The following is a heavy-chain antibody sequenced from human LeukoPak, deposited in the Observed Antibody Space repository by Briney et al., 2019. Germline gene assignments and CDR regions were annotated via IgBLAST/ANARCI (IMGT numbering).Heavy chain of an antibody. CDR1: GFTFSSHT. V-gene: IGHV3-48*02. CDR2: ISSTSNTI. J-gene: IGHJ4*02. CDR3: ARARGVDY. Sequence: PGGSLRLSCAASGFTFSSHTMNWVRQARGKGLEWVSSISSTSNTIYYADSVKGRFTISRDNAKNSLYLQMNSLRDEDTAVYYCARARGVDYWGQGTLVTVAS.